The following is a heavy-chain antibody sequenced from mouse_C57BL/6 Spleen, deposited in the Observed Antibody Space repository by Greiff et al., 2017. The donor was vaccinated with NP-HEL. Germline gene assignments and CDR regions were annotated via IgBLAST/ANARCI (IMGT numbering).Heavy chain of an antibody. D-gene: IGHD1-1*01. V-gene: IGHV8-8*01. CDR2: IWWADAK. Sequence: QVTLKECGPGILQPSQTLSLTCSFSGFSLSTFGMGVGWIRQPSGMGLVWLAHIWWADAKYYHPALKRPLSISKDTSKNPVCLKIAKVDTAETATYDGSRRGTYGSNSFDYWGQGTTLTVSA. CDR3: SRRGTYGSNSFDY. J-gene: IGHJ2*01. CDR1: GFSLSTFGMG.